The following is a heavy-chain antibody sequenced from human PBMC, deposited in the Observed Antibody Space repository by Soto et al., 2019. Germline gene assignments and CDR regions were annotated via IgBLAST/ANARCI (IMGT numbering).Heavy chain of an antibody. CDR3: AADHSLYCSSTSCYTTYYYYGMDV. J-gene: IGHJ6*02. V-gene: IGHV1-58*01. Sequence: SVKVSCKXSGFTFTSSAVQWVRQARGQRLEWIGWIVVGSGNTNYAQKFQERVTITRDMSTSTAYMELSSLRSEDTAVYYCAADHSLYCSSTSCYTTYYYYGMDVWGQGTTVTVSS. D-gene: IGHD2-2*02. CDR2: IVVGSGNT. CDR1: GFTFTSSA.